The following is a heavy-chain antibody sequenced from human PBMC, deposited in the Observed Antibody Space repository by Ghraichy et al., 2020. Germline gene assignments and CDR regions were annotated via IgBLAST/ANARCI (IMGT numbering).Heavy chain of an antibody. CDR3: ARDKFIPGGGMDV. CDR1: GGSISSSNW. J-gene: IGHJ6*02. CDR2: IYHSGST. V-gene: IGHV4-4*02. Sequence: SETLSLTCAVSGGSISSSNWWSWVRQPPGKGLEWIGEIYHSGSTNYNPSLKSRVTISVDKSKNQFSLKLSSVTAADTAVYYCARDKFIPGGGMDVWGQGTTVTVSS. D-gene: IGHD1-14*01.